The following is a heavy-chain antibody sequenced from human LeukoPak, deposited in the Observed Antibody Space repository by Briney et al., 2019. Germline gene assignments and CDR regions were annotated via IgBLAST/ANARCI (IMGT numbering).Heavy chain of an antibody. Sequence: ASVKVSCKASGYTFTSYGISWVRQAPGQGLEWMGWISAYNGNTNYAQKLQGRVTMTTDTSTSTACMELRSLRSDDTAVYYCARAYYYDSSGYSVYWGQGTLVTVSS. J-gene: IGHJ4*02. V-gene: IGHV1-18*01. CDR3: ARAYYYDSSGYSVY. CDR2: ISAYNGNT. CDR1: GYTFTSYG. D-gene: IGHD3-22*01.